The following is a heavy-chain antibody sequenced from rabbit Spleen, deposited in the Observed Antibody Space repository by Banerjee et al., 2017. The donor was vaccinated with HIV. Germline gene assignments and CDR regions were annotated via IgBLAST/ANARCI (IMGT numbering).Heavy chain of an antibody. CDR1: GFTLSSYY. CDR2: IDPVFGIT. J-gene: IGHJ4*01. Sequence: QLEESAGGLVQPGGSLKLSCKASGFTLSSYYMNWVRQSPGKGLEWIGYIDPVFGITYYANWVNGRFSISRENAQNTVFLQMTSLTAADTATYFCARGGGLWGPGTLVTVS. CDR3: ARGGGL. V-gene: IGHV1S7*01.